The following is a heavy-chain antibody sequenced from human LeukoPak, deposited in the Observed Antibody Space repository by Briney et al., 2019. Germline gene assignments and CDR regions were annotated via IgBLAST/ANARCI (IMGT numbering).Heavy chain of an antibody. CDR2: ISAYNGNT. V-gene: IGHV1-18*01. CDR3: AREGGGRYCTNGVCPTLDY. D-gene: IGHD2-8*01. J-gene: IGHJ4*02. Sequence: GASVKVSCKASGYTFTSYGISWVRQAPGQGLEWMGWISAYNGNTNYAQKLQGRVTMTTDTSTSTAYMELSSLRSEDTAVYYCAREGGGRYCTNGVCPTLDYWGQGTLVTVSS. CDR1: GYTFTSYG.